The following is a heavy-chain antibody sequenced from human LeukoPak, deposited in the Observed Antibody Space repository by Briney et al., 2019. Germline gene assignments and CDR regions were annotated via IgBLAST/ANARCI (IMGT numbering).Heavy chain of an antibody. CDR2: IYSGGST. CDR1: GFTVSSNY. D-gene: IGHD2-2*01. CDR3: ARDPSEDIVVVPAAASDY. Sequence: GGSLRLSCAASGFTVSSNYMSWVRQAPRKGLEWVSVIYSGGSTYYADSVKGRFTISRDNSKNTLYLQMNSLRAEDTAVYYCARDPSEDIVVVPAAASDYWGQGTLVTVSS. J-gene: IGHJ4*02. V-gene: IGHV3-66*02.